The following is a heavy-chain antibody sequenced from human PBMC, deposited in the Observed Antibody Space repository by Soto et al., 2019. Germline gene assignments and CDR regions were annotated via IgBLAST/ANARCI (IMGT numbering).Heavy chain of an antibody. Sequence: SETLSLTCTVSGGSISSYDWSWIRQPPGKGLEWIGYIYYSGSTNYNPSLKSRVTISVDTSKNQLSLKLSSVTAADTAVYYCARVDGYSSGWYYFDYWGQGTLVTVSS. D-gene: IGHD6-19*01. CDR2: IYYSGST. J-gene: IGHJ4*02. CDR1: GGSISSYD. V-gene: IGHV4-59*01. CDR3: ARVDGYSSGWYYFDY.